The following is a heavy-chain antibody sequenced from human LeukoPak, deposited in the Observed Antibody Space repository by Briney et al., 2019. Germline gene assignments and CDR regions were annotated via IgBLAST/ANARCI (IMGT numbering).Heavy chain of an antibody. CDR1: GGSISIGGYY. D-gene: IGHD3-10*01. CDR2: IYYSGST. V-gene: IGHV4-31*03. CDR3: ARVDTMVRGAYYFDY. J-gene: IGHJ4*02. Sequence: SETLSLTCTVSGGSISIGGYYWSWIRQHPGKGLVWIGYIYYSGSTYYNPSLKSRVTISVDTSKNQSSLKLSSVTAADTAVYYCARVDTMVRGAYYFDYWGQGTLVTVSS.